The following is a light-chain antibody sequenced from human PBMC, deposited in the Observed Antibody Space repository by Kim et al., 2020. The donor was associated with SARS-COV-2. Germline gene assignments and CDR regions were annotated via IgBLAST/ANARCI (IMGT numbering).Light chain of an antibody. CDR1: SGHSSYA. CDR2: LNSDGSH. Sequence: VKLTCTLSSGHSSYAIAWHQQQPEKGPRYLMKLNSDGSHSKGDGIPDRFSGSSSGAERYLTISSLQSEDEADYYCQTWGTGIQWVFGGGTKLTVL. CDR3: QTWGTGIQWV. J-gene: IGLJ3*02. V-gene: IGLV4-69*01.